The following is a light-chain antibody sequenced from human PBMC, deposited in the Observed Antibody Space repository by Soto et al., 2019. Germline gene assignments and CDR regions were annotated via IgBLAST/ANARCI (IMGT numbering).Light chain of an antibody. CDR3: TSYASSRTLV. Sequence: QSALTQPASVSGSPGQSITISCTGTSSDVGGYNFVSWYQHHPGKAPELMIYEVSKRSSGVSDRFSGSKSGNTASLTISGLQADDEGDYYCTSYASSRTLVFGSGTKVTVL. CDR2: EVS. J-gene: IGLJ1*01. V-gene: IGLV2-14*01. CDR1: SSDVGGYNF.